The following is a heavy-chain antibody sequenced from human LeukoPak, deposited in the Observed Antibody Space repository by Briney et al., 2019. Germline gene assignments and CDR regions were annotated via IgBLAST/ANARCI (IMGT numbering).Heavy chain of an antibody. J-gene: IGHJ3*02. D-gene: IGHD4-17*01. V-gene: IGHV4-31*03. CDR1: GGSISSGGYY. CDR3: ARDPTVTTSRGAFDI. Sequence: SETLSLTCTVSGGSISSGGYYWSWIRQHPGKGLEWIGYIYYSGSTYYNPSLKSRVTIPVDTSKNQFPLKLSSVTAADTAVYYCARDPTVTTSRGAFDIWGQGTMVTVSS. CDR2: IYYSGST.